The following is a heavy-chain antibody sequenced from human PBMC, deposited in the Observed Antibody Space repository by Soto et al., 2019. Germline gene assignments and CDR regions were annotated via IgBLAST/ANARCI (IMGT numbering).Heavy chain of an antibody. CDR1: GYTFTSYG. CDR3: ARGRYGAY. Sequence: QVHLVQSGAEVKKPGASVKVSCKASGYTFTSYGITWVRQAPGQGLEWMGWISAHNGNTDYAQKLQGRVIVTRDTSTRTAYMELRRLRSAATAVYSCARGRYGAYWGQGALVTVSS. V-gene: IGHV1-18*01. J-gene: IGHJ4*02. D-gene: IGHD3-10*01. CDR2: ISAHNGNT.